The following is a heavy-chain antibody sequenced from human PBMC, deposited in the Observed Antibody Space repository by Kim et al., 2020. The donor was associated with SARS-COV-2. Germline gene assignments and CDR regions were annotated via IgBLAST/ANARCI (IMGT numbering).Heavy chain of an antibody. D-gene: IGHD2-2*02. CDR1: GFTFSSYE. Sequence: GGSLRLSCAASGFTFSSYEMNWVRQAPGKGLEWVSYISSSGSTIYYADSVKGRFTISRDNAKNSLYLQMNSLRAEDTAVYYCAREGDIVVVPAAIGDAFDIWGQGTMVTVSS. V-gene: IGHV3-48*03. CDR2: ISSSGSTI. J-gene: IGHJ3*02. CDR3: AREGDIVVVPAAIGDAFDI.